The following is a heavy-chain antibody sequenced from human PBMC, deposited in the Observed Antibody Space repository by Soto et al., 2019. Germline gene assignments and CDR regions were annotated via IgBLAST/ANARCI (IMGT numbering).Heavy chain of an antibody. CDR2: ISSSGSTI. J-gene: IGHJ6*03. D-gene: IGHD3-10*01. CDR3: ARDYGSGRDYYMDV. Sequence: GGSLRLSCAASGFTFSDYYMSWIRQAPGKGLEWVSYISSSGSTIYYADSVKGRFTISRDNAKNSLYLQMNSLRAEDTAVYYCARDYGSGRDYYMDVWGKGTTVTVSS. V-gene: IGHV3-11*01. CDR1: GFTFSDYY.